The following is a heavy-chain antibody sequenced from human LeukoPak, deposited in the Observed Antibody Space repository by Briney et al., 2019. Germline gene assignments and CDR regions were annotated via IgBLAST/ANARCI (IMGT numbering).Heavy chain of an antibody. J-gene: IGHJ4*02. CDR3: ARARGIRLGY. V-gene: IGHV4-34*01. CDR2: INHSGST. CDR1: GGSFSGYY. D-gene: IGHD1-14*01. Sequence: PSETLSLTCAVYGGSFSGYYWSWIRQPPGKGLEWIGEINHSGSTNYNPSLKSRVTISVDTSKNQFSLKLSSVTAADTAVHYCARARGIRLGYWGQGTLVTVSS.